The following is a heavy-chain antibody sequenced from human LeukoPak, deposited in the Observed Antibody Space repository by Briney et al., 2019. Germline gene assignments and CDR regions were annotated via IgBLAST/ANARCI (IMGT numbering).Heavy chain of an antibody. J-gene: IGHJ4*02. V-gene: IGHV3-73*01. CDR2: IRSKANSYAT. Sequence: GGSLRLSCAASGFTFSGSAMHWVRQASGKGLEWVGRIRSKANSYATAYAASVKGRFTISRDDSKNTAYLQMNSLKTEDTAVYYCTIHYDILTGYQKTFDYWGQGTLVTVSS. CDR3: TIHYDILTGYQKTFDY. D-gene: IGHD3-9*01. CDR1: GFTFSGSA.